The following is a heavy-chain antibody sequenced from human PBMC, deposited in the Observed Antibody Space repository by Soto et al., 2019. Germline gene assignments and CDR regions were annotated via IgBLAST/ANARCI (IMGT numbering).Heavy chain of an antibody. D-gene: IGHD5-18*01. J-gene: IGHJ6*02. CDR1: GFTFDDYA. Sequence: EVQLVESGGDLVQPGRSLRLSCAASGFTFDDYAMHWVRQAPGKGLEWVSGISWSSGGIGYADSVEGRFTISRDNAKKSLHLRMNSLRAEDTALYYCAKDIGSAAGDTYCYSGLDVWGQGTTVPVSS. CDR3: AKDIGSAAGDTYCYSGLDV. CDR2: ISWSSGGI. V-gene: IGHV3-9*01.